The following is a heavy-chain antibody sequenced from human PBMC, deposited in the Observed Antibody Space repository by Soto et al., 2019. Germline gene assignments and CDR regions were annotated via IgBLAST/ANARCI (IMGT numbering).Heavy chain of an antibody. CDR2: ISSDGSSK. CDR1: GFTVTDHA. V-gene: IGHV3-30-3*01. CDR3: ARQGIGASTDHYRNLDV. J-gene: IGHJ6*02. Sequence: QVQLVESGGGVVQPGRSLRLSCAASGFTVTDHAIHWVRQAAGRWLEWVALISSDGSSKYFADSVKGSFTVSRDNSKIALSLHRISMRTEDTAVYYCARQGIGASTDHYRNLDVWGPGTTLTGSS. D-gene: IGHD5-12*01.